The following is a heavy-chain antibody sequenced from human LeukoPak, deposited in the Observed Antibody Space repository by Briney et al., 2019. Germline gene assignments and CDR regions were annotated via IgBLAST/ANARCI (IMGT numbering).Heavy chain of an antibody. J-gene: IGHJ5*02. CDR2: IYYSGST. V-gene: IGHV4-61*05. Sequence: SETLSHTCTGSGGSISSSSYYGGWIRQPPGKGLEWIGYIYYSGSTNYNPSLKSRVTISVDTSKNQFSLKLSSVTAADTAVYYCARGGYSYDNWFDPWGQGTLVTISS. CDR1: GGSISSSSYY. D-gene: IGHD5-18*01. CDR3: ARGGYSYDNWFDP.